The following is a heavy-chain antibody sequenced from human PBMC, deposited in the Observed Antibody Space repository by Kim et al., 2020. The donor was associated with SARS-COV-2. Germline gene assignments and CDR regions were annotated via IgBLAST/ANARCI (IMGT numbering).Heavy chain of an antibody. CDR1: GYTLYSYG. V-gene: IGHV1-18*01. J-gene: IGHJ5*02. CDR3: ARRRLAEANWFDP. D-gene: IGHD6-19*01. Sequence: ASVKVSCKASGYTLYSYGITWVRQAPGQGLEWMGSISAKNANTNYAQKFQGRVTMTRDTSTSTAYMELRSLRPDDTAVYYCARRRLAEANWFDPWGQGTL. CDR2: ISAKNANT.